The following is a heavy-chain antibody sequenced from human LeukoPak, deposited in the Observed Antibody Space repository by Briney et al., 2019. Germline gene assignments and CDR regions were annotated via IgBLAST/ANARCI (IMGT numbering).Heavy chain of an antibody. CDR2: ISSSSSYI. CDR3: ARGRSAAPRGSDY. V-gene: IGHV3-21*01. J-gene: IGHJ4*02. Sequence: GGSLRLSCAASGFTFSSYSMKWVRQAPGKGGEWGSSISSSSSYIYYADSVKGRFTISRDNAKNSLYLQMNSLRAEDTAVYYCARGRSAAPRGSDYWGQGTLVTVSS. CDR1: GFTFSSYS. D-gene: IGHD6-6*01.